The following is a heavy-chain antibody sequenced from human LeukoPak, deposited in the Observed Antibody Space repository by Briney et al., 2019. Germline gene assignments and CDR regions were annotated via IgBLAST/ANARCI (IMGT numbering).Heavy chain of an antibody. D-gene: IGHD3-22*01. CDR3: AREALGYYDSSGHYDAFDI. CDR1: GGSISSYY. J-gene: IGHJ3*02. V-gene: IGHV4-59*01. Sequence: RPSETLSLTCTVSGGSISSYYWSWIRQPPGKGLEWIGYIYYSGSTNYNPSLKSRVTISVDTSKNQFSLKLSSVTAADTAVYYCAREALGYYDSSGHYDAFDIWGQGTMVTVSS. CDR2: IYYSGST.